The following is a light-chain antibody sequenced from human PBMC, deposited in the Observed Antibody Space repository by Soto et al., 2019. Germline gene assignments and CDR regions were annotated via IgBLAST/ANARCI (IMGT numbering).Light chain of an antibody. J-gene: IGKJ2*01. CDR2: GAS. V-gene: IGKV3-20*01. CDR3: QQYGSSPRYT. Sequence: EIVLTQSPGTLSLSPGERATFSCRASQSVSSSYLAWYQQKSGQAPRLLIYGASSRATGIPDRFSGSGSGTDFTLTISRLEPEDFAVYYCQQYGSSPRYTFGQGTKLEIK. CDR1: QSVSSSY.